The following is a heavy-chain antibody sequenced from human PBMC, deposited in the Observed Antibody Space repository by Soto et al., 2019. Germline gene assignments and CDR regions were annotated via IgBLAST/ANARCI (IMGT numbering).Heavy chain of an antibody. CDR2: IVVGSGNT. D-gene: IGHD4-17*01. V-gene: IGHV1-58*01. Sequence: QVQLVQSGPEVKKPGTSVKVSCKASGFPFSRSAVQWVRQARGQRLEWRGGIVVGSGNTKYAQKFQERVPITRDMSTSTAYMELSRLRSEYTAVYYCAAPDHGDYWDFDLWGRGTVVTVSS. J-gene: IGHJ2*01. CDR3: AAPDHGDYWDFDL. CDR1: GFPFSRSA.